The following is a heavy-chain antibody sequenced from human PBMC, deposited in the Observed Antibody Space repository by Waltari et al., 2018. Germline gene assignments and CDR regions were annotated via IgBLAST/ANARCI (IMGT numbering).Heavy chain of an antibody. CDR1: GYSFTNYW. V-gene: IGHV5-51*01. D-gene: IGHD6-6*01. CDR2: IYPSDSDA. Sequence: EVQVVQSGSEVKQPGESLKISCKGSGYSFTNYWIGWVRQMPGKGLEWMGSIYPSDSDARYSPSFQGQVTISADRSISTAYLQWSSLKASDTATYYCARSGTSSSRYFDLWGRGALVTVSS. CDR3: ARSGTSSSRYFDL. J-gene: IGHJ2*01.